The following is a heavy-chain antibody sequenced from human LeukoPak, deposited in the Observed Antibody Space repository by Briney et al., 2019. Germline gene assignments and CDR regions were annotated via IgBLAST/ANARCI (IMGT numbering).Heavy chain of an antibody. CDR3: AREAGTTFRTTTFDS. D-gene: IGHD1-1*01. V-gene: IGHV1-69*06. CDR2: IIPIFNTT. J-gene: IGHJ4*02. Sequence: SVKVSCQASADTFSNYPISWVRQAPGRGPGWMGGIIPIFNTTNYAQKFQGRVTITADKSTNSAYMELSSLRSEDTAVYYCAREAGTTFRTTTFDSWGQGTRVTVSS. CDR1: ADTFSNYP.